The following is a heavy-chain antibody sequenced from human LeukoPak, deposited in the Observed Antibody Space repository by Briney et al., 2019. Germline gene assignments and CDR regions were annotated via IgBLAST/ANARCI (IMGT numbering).Heavy chain of an antibody. CDR2: ISSSSSYI. J-gene: IGHJ6*02. V-gene: IGHV3-21*01. CDR1: GFTLSSYS. CDR3: ARDWGYYYYYGMDV. Sequence: GGSLRLSCAASGFTLSSYSINWVRPAPGEGLEWVSSISSSSSYIYYADSVKGRFTISRDNAKNSLYLQMNSLRAEDTAVYYCARDWGYYYYYGMDVWGQGTTVTVSS. D-gene: IGHD3-16*01.